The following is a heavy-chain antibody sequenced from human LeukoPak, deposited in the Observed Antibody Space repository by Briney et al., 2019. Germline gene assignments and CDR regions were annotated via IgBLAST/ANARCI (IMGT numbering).Heavy chain of an antibody. CDR3: ARPRGYSGYGGYYFDY. D-gene: IGHD5-12*01. V-gene: IGHV1-18*01. CDR1: GYTFTSYG. CDR2: ISAYNGNT. Sequence: ASVKVSCKASGYTFTSYGVSWVRQAPGQGLEWMGWISAYNGNTNYAQKVQGRVTMTTDTSTSTAYMELRSMRSDDTAVYYCARPRGYSGYGGYYFDYWGQGTLITVSS. J-gene: IGHJ4*02.